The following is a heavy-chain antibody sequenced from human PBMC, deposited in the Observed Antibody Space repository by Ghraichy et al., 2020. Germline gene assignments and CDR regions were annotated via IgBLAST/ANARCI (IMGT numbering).Heavy chain of an antibody. V-gene: IGHV4-34*01. J-gene: IGHJ4*02. CDR1: GGSFSGYY. D-gene: IGHD6-19*01. CDR2: TNHSGST. CDR3: ARLKADIAVAGKGLDY. Sequence: SETLSLTCAVYGGSFSGYYWSWIRQPPGKGLEWIGETNHSGSTNYNPSLKSRVTISVDTSKNQFSLKLSSVTAADTAVYYCARLKADIAVAGKGLDYWGQGTLVTVSS.